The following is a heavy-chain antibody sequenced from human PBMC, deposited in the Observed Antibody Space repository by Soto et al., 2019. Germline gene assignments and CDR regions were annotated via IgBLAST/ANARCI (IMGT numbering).Heavy chain of an antibody. CDR3: ASVETQRYYYGMDV. D-gene: IGHD2-15*01. J-gene: IGHJ6*02. CDR2: IIPIFGTA. Sequence: ASVKVSCKASGGTFSSYAISWVRQAPGQGLEWMGGIIPIFGTADYAQKFQGRVTITADESTSTAYMELSSLRSEDTAVYYCASVETQRYYYGMDVWGQGTTVIVSS. V-gene: IGHV1-69*13. CDR1: GGTFSSYA.